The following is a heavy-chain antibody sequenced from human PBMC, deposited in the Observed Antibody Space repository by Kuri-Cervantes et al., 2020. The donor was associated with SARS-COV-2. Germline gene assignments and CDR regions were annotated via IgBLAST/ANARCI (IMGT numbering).Heavy chain of an antibody. CDR3: ARGLRGTIFGVVIDYYYGMDV. CDR2: IYHSGST. CDR1: GGSVSSSNW. D-gene: IGHD3-3*01. Sequence: GSLRLSCAVSGGSVSSSNWWSGVRQPPGKGLEWFGEIYHSGSTNYNTSLKSRVTIAVDKSKNQFSLKLSSVTAADTAVYYCARGLRGTIFGVVIDYYYGMDVWGQGTTVTVSS. V-gene: IGHV4-4*02. J-gene: IGHJ6*02.